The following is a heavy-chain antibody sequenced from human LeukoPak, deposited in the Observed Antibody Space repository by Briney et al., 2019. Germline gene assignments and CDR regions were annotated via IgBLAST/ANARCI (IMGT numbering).Heavy chain of an antibody. Sequence: GGSLRLSCAASGFTFSGYWMSWVRQAPGKGLEWVANIEQDGREKYYVDSVKGRFTISRDNAKNSLDLQMNSLRAEDTAVYYCARGEVVTASLPDYFYYYMDVWGKGTTVTISS. D-gene: IGHD2-21*02. V-gene: IGHV3-7*01. J-gene: IGHJ6*03. CDR3: ARGEVVTASLPDYFYYYMDV. CDR1: GFTFSGYW. CDR2: IEQDGREK.